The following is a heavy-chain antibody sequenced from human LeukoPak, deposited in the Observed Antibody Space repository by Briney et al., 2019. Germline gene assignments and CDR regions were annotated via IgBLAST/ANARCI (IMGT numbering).Heavy chain of an antibody. CDR2: ISWNSGSI. D-gene: IGHD6-13*01. J-gene: IGHJ4*02. Sequence: GRSLRLSCAASGFTFDDYAMHWVRQAPGKGLEWVSGISWNSGSIGYADSVKGRFTISRDNAKNSLYLQMNSLRAEDTAVYYCARDQGDSSSWYSLGDYWGQGTLVTVSS. V-gene: IGHV3-9*01. CDR3: ARDQGDSSSWYSLGDY. CDR1: GFTFDDYA.